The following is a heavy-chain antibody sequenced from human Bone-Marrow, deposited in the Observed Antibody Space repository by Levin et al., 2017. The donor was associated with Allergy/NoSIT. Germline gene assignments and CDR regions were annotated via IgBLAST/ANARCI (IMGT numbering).Heavy chain of an antibody. J-gene: IGHJ3*01. D-gene: IGHD2-15*01. CDR3: ARIPSISMVVD. CDR2: MYHTGNS. V-gene: IGHV4-4*02. Sequence: PSETLSLTCAVSGDSISSSNWWTWVRQPPGKGLEWLGEMYHTGNSNYNPSLRSRVSISVDKSKNQFSLKLSSVTAADTAVYFCARIPSISMVVDWGQGTLVTVST. CDR1: GDSISSSNW.